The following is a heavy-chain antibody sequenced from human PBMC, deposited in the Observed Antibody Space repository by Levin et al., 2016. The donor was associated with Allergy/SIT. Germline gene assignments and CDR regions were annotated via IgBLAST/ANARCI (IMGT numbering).Heavy chain of an antibody. CDR3: ARTGRGWVVGRRTAWFDP. CDR2: ISYDGSNK. V-gene: IGHV3-30*03. D-gene: IGHD1-14*01. CDR1: GFTFSSYG. Sequence: GESLKISCAASGFTFSSYGMHWVRQAPGKGLEWVAVISYDGSNKYYADFVKGRFTISRDNSKNTLYLQMNSLRAEDTAVYYCARTGRGWVVGRRTAWFDPWGQGTLVTVSS. J-gene: IGHJ5*02.